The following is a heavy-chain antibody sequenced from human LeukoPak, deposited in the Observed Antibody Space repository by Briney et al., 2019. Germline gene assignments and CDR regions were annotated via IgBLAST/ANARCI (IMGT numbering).Heavy chain of an antibody. CDR3: ALLYYDSSGYVVP. V-gene: IGHV1-24*01. D-gene: IGHD3-22*01. Sequence: GASVKVSCKVSGYALTELSILWVRQAPGKGLEWMGGFDSEDNEIIYAQKFQGRVTMTRNTSISTAYMELSSLRSEDTAVYYCALLYYDSSGYVVPWGQGTLVTVSS. CDR2: FDSEDNEI. J-gene: IGHJ5*02. CDR1: GYALTELS.